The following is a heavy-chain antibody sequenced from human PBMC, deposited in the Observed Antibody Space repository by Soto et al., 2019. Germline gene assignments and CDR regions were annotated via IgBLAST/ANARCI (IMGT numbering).Heavy chain of an antibody. D-gene: IGHD2-15*01. CDR2: IVVGTGNT. V-gene: IGHV1-58*01. CDR1: GFTFSKSA. Sequence: QMQLVHSGPEVKEPGTSIKVSCKASGFTFSKSAVQWVRQARGQRLEWIGRIVVGTGNTKYAQKFQERVSITRDMSTSTADMELSSLRSDDMAVDYCAAGVGRAWLQCNGFAVWGLGTMVTVSS. CDR3: AAGVGRAWLQCNGFAV. J-gene: IGHJ3*01.